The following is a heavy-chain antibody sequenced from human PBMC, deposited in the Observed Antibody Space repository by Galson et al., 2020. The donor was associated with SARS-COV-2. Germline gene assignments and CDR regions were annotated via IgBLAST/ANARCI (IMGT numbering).Heavy chain of an antibody. D-gene: IGHD4-17*01. CDR2: ISWNSDNI. CDR3: AKGPYGDYVSNWFDP. J-gene: IGHJ5*02. V-gene: IGHV3-9*01. Sequence: GGSLRLSCPASGFTFDDYAMHWVRQAPGKGLEWVSGISWNSDNIGYADSVKGRFTISRDNANNSLYLQMNSLRAEDTAFYYCAKGPYGDYVSNWFDPWGQGTLVTVSS. CDR1: GFTFDDYA.